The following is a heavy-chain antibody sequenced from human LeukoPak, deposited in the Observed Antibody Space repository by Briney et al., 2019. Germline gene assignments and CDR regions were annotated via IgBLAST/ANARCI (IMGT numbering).Heavy chain of an antibody. Sequence: GGSLRLSCAASGFTVSNKYMSWVRQAPGKGLECVSVIYNGGNTYYADSVKGRFTISRDNSKNTLYLQMNSLRAEDTAVYYCARGGASELYYFDYWGQGTLVTVSS. V-gene: IGHV3-53*01. CDR3: ARGGASELYYFDY. D-gene: IGHD2-15*01. J-gene: IGHJ4*02. CDR1: GFTVSNKY. CDR2: IYNGGNT.